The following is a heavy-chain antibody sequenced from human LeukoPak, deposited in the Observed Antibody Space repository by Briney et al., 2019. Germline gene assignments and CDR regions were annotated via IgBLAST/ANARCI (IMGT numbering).Heavy chain of an antibody. D-gene: IGHD4/OR15-4a*01. CDR2: ISGDGISP. J-gene: IGHJ4*02. V-gene: IGHV3-23*01. CDR1: GFTFSSYS. Sequence: GGSLRLSCAASGFTFSSYSMNWVRQAPGKGLECVSAISGDGISPYYADSVRGRFTISRDNSKNTLYLQMNSLRVEDTAVYFCARDPGAFPYFFDYWGQGTLVTVSS. CDR3: ARDPGAFPYFFDY.